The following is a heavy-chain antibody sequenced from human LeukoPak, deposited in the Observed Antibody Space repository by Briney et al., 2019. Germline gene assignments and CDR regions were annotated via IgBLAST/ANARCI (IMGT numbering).Heavy chain of an antibody. V-gene: IGHV3-21*01. Sequence: GGSLRLSCAASGFTFSSYSMNWVRQAPGKGLEWVSSISSSSSYIYYADSVKGRFTISRDNAKNSLYLQMNSLRAEDTAVYFCARNYYGDYHFDYWGQGTLVTVSS. CDR3: ARNYYGDYHFDY. J-gene: IGHJ4*02. CDR2: ISSSSSYI. CDR1: GFTFSSYS. D-gene: IGHD4-17*01.